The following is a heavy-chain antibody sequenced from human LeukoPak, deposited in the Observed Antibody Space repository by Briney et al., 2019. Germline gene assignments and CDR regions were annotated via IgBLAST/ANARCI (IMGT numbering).Heavy chain of an antibody. V-gene: IGHV4-59*01. CDR3: ARARSSGWPDY. CDR1: GGSISSYY. J-gene: IGHJ4*02. Sequence: KTSETLSLTCTVSGGSISSYYWSWIRQPPGKGLEWIGYIYYSGSTNYNPSLKSRVTISVDTSKNQFSLKLSSVTAADTAVNYCARARSSGWPDYWGQGTLVTVSS. D-gene: IGHD6-19*01. CDR2: IYYSGST.